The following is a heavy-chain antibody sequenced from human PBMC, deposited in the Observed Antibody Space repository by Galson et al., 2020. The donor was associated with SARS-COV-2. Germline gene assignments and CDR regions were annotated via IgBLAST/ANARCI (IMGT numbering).Heavy chain of an antibody. D-gene: IGHD6-19*01. Sequence: SETLSLTCTVSGGSISSSSYYWGWIRQPPGKGLEWIGSIYYSGSTYYNPSLKSRVTISVDTSKNQFSLKLSSVTAADTAVYYCARYRSGWNSDSAFDIWGQGTMVTVSS. CDR3: ARYRSGWNSDSAFDI. CDR1: GGSISSSSYY. CDR2: IYYSGST. J-gene: IGHJ3*02. V-gene: IGHV4-39*01.